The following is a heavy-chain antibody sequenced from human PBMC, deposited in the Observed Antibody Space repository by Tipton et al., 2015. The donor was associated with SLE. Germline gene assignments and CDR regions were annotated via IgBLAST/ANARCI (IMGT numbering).Heavy chain of an antibody. CDR1: GGSISSGGYY. Sequence: TLSLTCTVSGGSISSGGYYWSWIRQHPGKGLEWIGSIYYSGSTYYNPSLKSRVTISVDTSKNQFSLKLSSVTAADTAVYYCATQGGSGGHDAFDIWGQGTMVTVSS. CDR2: IYYSGST. CDR3: ATQGGSGGHDAFDI. D-gene: IGHD3-16*01. J-gene: IGHJ3*02. V-gene: IGHV4-39*07.